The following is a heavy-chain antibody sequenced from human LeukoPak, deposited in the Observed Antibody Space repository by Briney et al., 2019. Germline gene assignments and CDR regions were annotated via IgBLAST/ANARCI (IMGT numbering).Heavy chain of an antibody. J-gene: IGHJ5*02. CDR3: ATVKYDYGDPVGWFDP. CDR1: GFPFSASA. Sequence: GGSLRLSCAASGFPFSASAMTWVRQAPGKGLEWVSHSTGTTYYADSVRGRFTISRDNSKNTLYLLMTSLRADDTAVYYCATVKYDYGDPVGWFDPWGQGTLVTVSS. V-gene: IGHV3-23*01. D-gene: IGHD4-17*01. CDR2: STGTT.